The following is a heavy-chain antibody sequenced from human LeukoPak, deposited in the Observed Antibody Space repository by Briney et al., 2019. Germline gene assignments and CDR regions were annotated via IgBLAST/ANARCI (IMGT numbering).Heavy chain of an antibody. CDR1: GFTFSSYA. J-gene: IGHJ6*02. D-gene: IGHD3-3*01. CDR3: ARYDFWSGSNYGMDV. V-gene: IGHV3-23*01. Sequence: PGGSLRLSCAASGFTFSSYAMSWVRQAPGKGLEWVSAISGSGGSTYYADSVKGRFTISRDNAKNSLYLQMNSLRAEDTAVYYCARYDFWSGSNYGMDVWGQGTTVTVSS. CDR2: ISGSGGST.